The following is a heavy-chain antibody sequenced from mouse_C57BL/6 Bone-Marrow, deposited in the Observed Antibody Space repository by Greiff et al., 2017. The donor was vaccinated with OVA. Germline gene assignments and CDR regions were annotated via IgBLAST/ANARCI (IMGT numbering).Heavy chain of an antibody. CDR1: GFTFSDYY. D-gene: IGHD1-1*01. CDR3: ARRTTVVGHYFDY. J-gene: IGHJ2*01. CDR2: ISNGGGST. Sequence: EVQLVESGGGLVQPGGSLKLSCAASGFTFSDYYMYWVRQTPEKRLEWVAYISNGGGSTYYPDTVKGRFTISRDNAKNTLYLQMSRLKSEDTAMYYCARRTTVVGHYFDYWGQGTTLTVSS. V-gene: IGHV5-12*01.